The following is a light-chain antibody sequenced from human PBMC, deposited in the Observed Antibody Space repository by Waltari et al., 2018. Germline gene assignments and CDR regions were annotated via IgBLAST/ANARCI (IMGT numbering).Light chain of an antibody. V-gene: IGLV2-23*02. CDR2: EVT. CDR1: SSDFGSYNL. Sequence: QSALTQPASVSGSPGQSITISCTGTSSDFGSYNLVSWYQQHPGKAPKVMIDEVTKRPACVVYRFSGSRSGNTASLTISGLQPEDEADYYCCSYAGSGTLDVVFGGGTKLTVL. J-gene: IGLJ2*01. CDR3: CSYAGSGTLDVV.